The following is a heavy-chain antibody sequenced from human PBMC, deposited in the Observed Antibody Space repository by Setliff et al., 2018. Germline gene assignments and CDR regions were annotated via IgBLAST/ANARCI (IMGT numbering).Heavy chain of an antibody. V-gene: IGHV4-59*08. CDR3: ARMSGFLYMDV. CDR1: GGAVSGDY. D-gene: IGHD3-3*01. Sequence: SETLSLTCSVSGGAVSGDYWTWVRQPPGKGLEYIGYINYSGSTNYNPSLKSRVSISLDTSKSQFFLKLNSVTAADTAVYYCARMSGFLYMDVWGKGTPVTVSS. J-gene: IGHJ6*03. CDR2: INYSGST.